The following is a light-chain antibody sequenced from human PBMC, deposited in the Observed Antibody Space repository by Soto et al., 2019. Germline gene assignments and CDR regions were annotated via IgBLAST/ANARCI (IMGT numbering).Light chain of an antibody. CDR2: GAS. CDR3: QQYGSSPLT. CDR1: QSVSNSY. Sequence: EIVLTQSPGTLSLSPGERATLSCRASQSVSNSYLAWYQQKPGQAPRLLIYGASSRATGIPDRFSGSGSGTDFTLTISRLEPEDFAVYYCQQYGSSPLTFGQGTKVEIK. J-gene: IGKJ1*01. V-gene: IGKV3-20*01.